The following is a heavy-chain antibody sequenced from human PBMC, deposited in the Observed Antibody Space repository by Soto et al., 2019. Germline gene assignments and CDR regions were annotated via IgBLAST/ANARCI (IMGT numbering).Heavy chain of an antibody. CDR1: GFSVTTKY. Sequence: PGGSLRLSCVASGFSVTTKYMGWVRQAPGKGPEWVSILYSGGSTYYADSVKGRFTISRDNSKNTLYLQMNSLRAEDTAVYYCARGGLSWGQGTLVTVSS. CDR2: LYSGGST. V-gene: IGHV3-66*01. J-gene: IGHJ4*02. D-gene: IGHD2-15*01. CDR3: ARGGLS.